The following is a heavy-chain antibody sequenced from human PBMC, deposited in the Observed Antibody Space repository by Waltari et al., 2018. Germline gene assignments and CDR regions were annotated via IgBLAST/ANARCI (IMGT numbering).Heavy chain of an antibody. CDR2: IASKAENYVT. J-gene: IGHJ4*02. D-gene: IGHD3-22*01. CDR1: GITFSDHY. Sequence: EVQLVESGGGLVQPGGSLRLSCAASGITFSDHYMDWVRQAPGEGREWVSRIASKAENYVTKYAASVQGRFTISRDDSKNSLYLQMNSLETEDTALYYCARVGYSSGTEDYWGQGTLVTVSS. CDR3: ARVGYSSGTEDY. V-gene: IGHV3-72*01.